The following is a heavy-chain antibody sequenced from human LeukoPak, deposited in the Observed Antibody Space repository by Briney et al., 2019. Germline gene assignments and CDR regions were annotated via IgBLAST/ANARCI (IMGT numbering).Heavy chain of an antibody. CDR3: ARHCCSGPAKRVFDI. V-gene: IGHV4-39*01. CDR1: GGSIISSDYH. D-gene: IGHD2-15*01. J-gene: IGHJ3*02. CDR2: ISYSGNT. Sequence: PSEALSLTCTVSGGSIISSDYHWGWVRQPPGKGLEWIGTISYSGNTDYNPSLRSRVTISVDTSNNQFSLRLGSVTAADTAVYHCARHCCSGPAKRVFDIWGQGTMVTVSS.